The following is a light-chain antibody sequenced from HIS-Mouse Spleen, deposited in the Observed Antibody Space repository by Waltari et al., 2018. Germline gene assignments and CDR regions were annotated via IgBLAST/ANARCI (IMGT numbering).Light chain of an antibody. CDR2: KDS. V-gene: IGLV3-25*03. J-gene: IGLJ2*01. Sequence: SYVLTQPPSVSVSPGQTARIPCSGDALPKQYAYWSQQKPGQAPVLVIYKDSERPSGIPERFSGSSSGTTVTLTISGVQAEDEADYYCQSADSSGTYSVVFGGGTKLTVL. CDR3: QSADSSGTYSVV. CDR1: ALPKQY.